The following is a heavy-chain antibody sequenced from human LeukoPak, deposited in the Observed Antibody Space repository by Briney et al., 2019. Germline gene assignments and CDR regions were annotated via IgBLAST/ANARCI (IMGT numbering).Heavy chain of an antibody. CDR2: IYYSGST. CDR3: ARDGMGPVAGTFDY. V-gene: IGHV4-61*01. Sequence: SETLSLTCTVSGGSISSSSYYWGWIRQPPGKGLEWIGYIYYSGSTNYNPSLKSRVTISVDTSKNQFSLKLSSVTAADTAVYYCARDGMGPVAGTFDYWGQGTLVTVSS. J-gene: IGHJ4*02. CDR1: GGSISSSSYY. D-gene: IGHD6-19*01.